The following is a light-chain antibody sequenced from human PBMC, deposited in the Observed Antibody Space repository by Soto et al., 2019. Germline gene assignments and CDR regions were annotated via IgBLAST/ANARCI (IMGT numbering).Light chain of an antibody. CDR3: QQSFNLPRT. J-gene: IGKJ1*01. Sequence: DIEMTQSPSSLSASVGETITITCRASQSISSSLNWFQRSPGQPPKLLLFAASNLHAGVPPRFSGSGSGTSFSLTIRSLQPEDFATYYCQQSFNLPRTFGPGTRVEFK. CDR1: QSISSS. CDR2: AAS. V-gene: IGKV1-39*01.